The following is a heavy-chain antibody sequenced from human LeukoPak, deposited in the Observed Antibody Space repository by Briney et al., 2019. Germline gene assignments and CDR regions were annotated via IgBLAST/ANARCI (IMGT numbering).Heavy chain of an antibody. D-gene: IGHD2-8*01. V-gene: IGHV3-20*04. CDR1: GFTFDDYG. CDR3: AREDCTNGVGSHFDY. CDR2: FNWNGGST. J-gene: IGHJ4*02. Sequence: PGGSLRLSCGASGFTFDDYGMSWARQAPGKGLEWVFGFNWNGGSTGYADSVKGRFTTSRNNAKNSLYLQMNSLRAEDTALYYCAREDCTNGVGSHFDYWGQGTLVTVSS.